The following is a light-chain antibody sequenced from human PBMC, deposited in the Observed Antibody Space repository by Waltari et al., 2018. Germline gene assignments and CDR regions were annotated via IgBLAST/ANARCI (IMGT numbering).Light chain of an antibody. CDR1: SPNIGTKP. Sequence: QSVVTPSPSASGPPGQRVPISCSGSSPNIGTKPVTWYQHLPGTAPKLLIHNNNQRPSGVPDRFSGSKSDTSASLAISGLQSEDEAEYYCAVWDDSLNGWMFGGGTKLTVL. CDR2: NNN. CDR3: AVWDDSLNGWM. V-gene: IGLV1-44*01. J-gene: IGLJ3*02.